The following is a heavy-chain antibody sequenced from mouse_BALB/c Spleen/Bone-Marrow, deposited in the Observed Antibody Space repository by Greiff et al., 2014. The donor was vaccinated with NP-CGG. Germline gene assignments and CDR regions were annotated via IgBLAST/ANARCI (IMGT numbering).Heavy chain of an antibody. J-gene: IGHJ3*01. CDR1: GVDFSRYW. D-gene: IGHD2-3*01. CDR3: AILGYYGGFDY. Sequence: EAGGVDFSRYWMSWVRQAPGKGLEWIGEINPDSSTINYTPSLKDKFIISRDNAKNTLYLQMSKVRSEDTALYYCAILGYYGGFDYWGQGTLVTVSA. V-gene: IGHV4-1*02. CDR2: INPDSSTI.